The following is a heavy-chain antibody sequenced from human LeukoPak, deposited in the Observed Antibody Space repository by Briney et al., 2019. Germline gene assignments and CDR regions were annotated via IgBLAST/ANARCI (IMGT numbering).Heavy chain of an antibody. J-gene: IGHJ4*02. CDR3: ARDGYLAVDY. CDR2: IYYSGST. Sequence: SSETLSLTCAFNGGSFSVHYWGWIRQPPGKGLEWIGSIYYSGSTYYNPSLKSRVTISVDTSKNQFSLKLSSVTAADTAVYYCARDGYLAVDYWGQGTLVTVSS. D-gene: IGHD2-2*03. V-gene: IGHV4-39*07. CDR1: GGSFSVHY.